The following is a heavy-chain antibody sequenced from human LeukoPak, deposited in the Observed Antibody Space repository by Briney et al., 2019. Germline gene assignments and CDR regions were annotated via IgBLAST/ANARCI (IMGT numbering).Heavy chain of an antibody. V-gene: IGHV3-23*01. D-gene: IGHD1-1*01. CDR3: ARTTGTRYFDP. Sequence: GGSLRLSCAASGFTFSSYWMSWVRQAPGKGLEWVSGISGSGGSTNYADSVKGRFTISRDNSKNTLYLHMNSLRAEDTAVYYCARTTGTRYFDPWGQGTLVTVSS. CDR1: GFTFSSYW. CDR2: ISGSGGST. J-gene: IGHJ5*02.